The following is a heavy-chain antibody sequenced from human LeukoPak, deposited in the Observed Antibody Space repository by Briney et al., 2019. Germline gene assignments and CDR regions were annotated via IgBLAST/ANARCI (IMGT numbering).Heavy chain of an antibody. CDR2: ISWNSGSI. J-gene: IGHJ4*02. V-gene: IGHV3-9*01. D-gene: IGHD6-13*01. CDR1: GFTFDGYA. CDR3: AKDIAAAGTGVFDY. Sequence: RGGSLRLSCAASGFTFDGYAMHWVRQAPRKGLEWVSGISWNSGSIGYADSVKGRFTISRDNAKNSLYLQMNSLRAEDTALYYCAKDIAAAGTGVFDYWGQGTLVTVSS.